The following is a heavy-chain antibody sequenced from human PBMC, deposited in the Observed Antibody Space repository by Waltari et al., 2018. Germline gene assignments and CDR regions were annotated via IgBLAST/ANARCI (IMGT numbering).Heavy chain of an antibody. J-gene: IGHJ4*02. CDR3: ASPTGVGATYGDFDY. D-gene: IGHD1-26*01. Sequence: QVQLVQSGAEVKKPGASVKVSCKASGYTFTGYYIHWVRQAPGQGLEWMGWINPKTKSAYYAQKFQGRVSITSDTSITTAYMELSRLRSDDTAVYYCASPTGVGATYGDFDYWGQGTLVTVSP. CDR2: INPKTKSA. CDR1: GYTFTGYY. V-gene: IGHV1-2*02.